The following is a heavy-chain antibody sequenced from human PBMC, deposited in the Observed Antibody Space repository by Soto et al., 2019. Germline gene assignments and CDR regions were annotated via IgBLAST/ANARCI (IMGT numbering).Heavy chain of an antibody. CDR1: GGSISSYY. Sequence: SETLSLTCTVSGGSISSYYWSWIRQPPGKGLEWIGYIYYSGSTNYNPSLKSRVTISVDTSKNQFSLKLSSVTAADTAVYYCARLRALKTYDFWSGYWGFDYWGQGTLVTVSS. CDR3: ARLRALKTYDFWSGYWGFDY. J-gene: IGHJ4*02. D-gene: IGHD3-3*01. CDR2: IYYSGST. V-gene: IGHV4-59*01.